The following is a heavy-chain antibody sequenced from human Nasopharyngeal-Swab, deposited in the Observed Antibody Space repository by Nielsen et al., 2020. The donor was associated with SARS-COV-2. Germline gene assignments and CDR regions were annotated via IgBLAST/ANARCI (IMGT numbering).Heavy chain of an antibody. J-gene: IGHJ5*01. CDR3: ASDCDTATCYRSAADT. V-gene: IGHV3-7*01. CDR1: GFTFSSYW. CDR2: IKQDGGEK. Sequence: GESLKISCAASGFTFSSYWMSWVRQAPGKGLERVANIKQDGGEKNYVDSVKVRLTISRDNAKNTLYLQMNTLNAEDTGVYYCASDCDTATCYRSAADTWGQGTLVTVSS. D-gene: IGHD2-2*01.